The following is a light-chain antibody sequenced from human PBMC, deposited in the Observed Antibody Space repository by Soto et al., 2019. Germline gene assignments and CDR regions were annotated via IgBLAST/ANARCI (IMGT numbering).Light chain of an antibody. V-gene: IGLV2-14*01. CDR3: SSFSSITREV. CDR2: EVS. CDR1: SSDVGGYSY. J-gene: IGLJ2*01. Sequence: QSALTQPASVSGSPGQSSTISCTGTSSDVGGYSYVSWYQQHPGKTPKLMIYEVSNRPSGVSHRFSGSKSGNTASLTISGLQTEDEADYYFSSFSSITREVFGGGTKLTVL.